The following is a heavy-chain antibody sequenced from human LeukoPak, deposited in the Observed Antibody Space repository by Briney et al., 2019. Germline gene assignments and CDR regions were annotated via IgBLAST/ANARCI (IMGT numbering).Heavy chain of an antibody. V-gene: IGHV4-39*01. CDR3: AAKARDFDY. CDR1: GGSISSSSYY. J-gene: IGHJ4*02. Sequence: SETLSLTCTVSGGSISSSSYYWGWIRQPPGKGLEWIGSIYYSGSTYYNPSLKSRVTISLDTSKNQFSLKLNSVTAADTAVYYCAAKARDFDYWGQGTLVTVSS. CDR2: IYYSGST.